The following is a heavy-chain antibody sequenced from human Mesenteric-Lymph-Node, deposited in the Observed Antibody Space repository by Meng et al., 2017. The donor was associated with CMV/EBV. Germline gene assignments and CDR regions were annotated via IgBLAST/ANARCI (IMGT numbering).Heavy chain of an antibody. CDR2: INKYGSET. V-gene: IGHV3-7*01. CDR3: VGVQSYNYDSSGQSLGY. D-gene: IGHD3-22*01. Sequence: GESLKISCAASGFTFDIHWMAWVRQAPGKGLEWVANINKYGSETSYVDSVKGRFTISRDNAKNSLYLLMNSLQVEDTAIYYCVGVQSYNYDSSGQSLGYWGQGTLVTVSS. J-gene: IGHJ4*02. CDR1: GFTFDIHW.